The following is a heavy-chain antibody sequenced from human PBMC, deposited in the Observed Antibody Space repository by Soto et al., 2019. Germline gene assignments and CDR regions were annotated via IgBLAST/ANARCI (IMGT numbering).Heavy chain of an antibody. CDR1: GFSLNNARVG. Sequence: QVTLKESGPVLVSPTETLTLTCTVSGFSLNNARVGVSWIRQPPGKALEWLAHILSNDGKSYSPSLKTRLSISKDTSKSQVVLTMTNMDPVDTATYYCARMLAVNYYYYYMDVWGKGTTVTVSS. J-gene: IGHJ6*03. D-gene: IGHD3-10*01. V-gene: IGHV2-26*01. CDR2: ILSNDGK. CDR3: ARMLAVNYYYYYMDV.